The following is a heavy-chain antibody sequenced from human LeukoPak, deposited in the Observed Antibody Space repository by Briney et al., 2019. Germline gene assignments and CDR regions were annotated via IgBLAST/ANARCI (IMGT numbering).Heavy chain of an antibody. D-gene: IGHD3-10*01. CDR3: ARKGARRYYYGSGSYYNGRFDY. V-gene: IGHV4-39*07. Sequence: SETLSLTCTVSGGSIGSSSYFWGWIRQTPGKGLEWIGSIYYNGDTYYNPSLKSRVTISADTSRNQFSLKLSSVTAADTAVYYCARKGARRYYYGSGSYYNGRFDYWGQGTLVTVSS. J-gene: IGHJ4*02. CDR1: GGSIGSSSYF. CDR2: IYYNGDT.